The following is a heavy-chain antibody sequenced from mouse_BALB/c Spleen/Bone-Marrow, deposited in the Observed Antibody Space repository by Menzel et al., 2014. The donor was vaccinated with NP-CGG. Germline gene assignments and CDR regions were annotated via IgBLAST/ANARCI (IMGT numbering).Heavy chain of an antibody. V-gene: IGHV1-37*01. D-gene: IGHD2-14*01. Sequence: VQLQQSGPELVKPGASVKISCKASGYSFTGNFMNWVKQSHGKSLEWIGRINPYNGDTFYNQKFKGKATLTADKSSATAHMELLSLTSEDSAVYYCGTGGGNYGMDYWGQGTLVTVSS. J-gene: IGHJ4*01. CDR2: INPYNGDT. CDR3: GTGGGNYGMDY. CDR1: GYSFTGNF.